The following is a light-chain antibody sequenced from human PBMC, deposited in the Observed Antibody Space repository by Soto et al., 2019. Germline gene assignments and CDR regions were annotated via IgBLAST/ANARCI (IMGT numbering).Light chain of an antibody. CDR2: DAS. CDR1: QSVSIY. CDR3: QQRSNWPRT. V-gene: IGKV3-11*01. Sequence: EIVLTQSPATLSLSPGERATLSCRASQSVSIYLAWYQQKPGQAPRLLIYDASNRATGIPARFSGSGSGTDFPLTISSQEPEDFAVYYCQQRSNWPRTFGGGTKVEIK. J-gene: IGKJ4*01.